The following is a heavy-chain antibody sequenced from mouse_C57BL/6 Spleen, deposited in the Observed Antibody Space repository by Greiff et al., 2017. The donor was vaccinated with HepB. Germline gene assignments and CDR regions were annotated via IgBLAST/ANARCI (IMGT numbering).Heavy chain of an antibody. Sequence: QVQLQQSGPELVKPGASVKISCKASGYTFTDYYINWVKQSPGKGLEWIGWIYPGSGNTKYNEKFKGKATLTVDTSSSTAYMQLSSLTSEDSAVYFCAIPSYGSSLYYFDYWGQGTTLTVSS. D-gene: IGHD1-1*01. CDR3: AIPSYGSSLYYFDY. CDR1: GYTFTDYY. CDR2: IYPGSGNT. J-gene: IGHJ2*01. V-gene: IGHV1-84*01.